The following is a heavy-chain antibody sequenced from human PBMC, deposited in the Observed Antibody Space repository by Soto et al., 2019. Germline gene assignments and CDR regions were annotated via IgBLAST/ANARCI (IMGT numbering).Heavy chain of an antibody. V-gene: IGHV4-39*01. D-gene: IGHD2-21*01. CDR1: GGSISSSSYY. J-gene: IGHJ4*02. Sequence: SETLSLTCTVSGGSISSSSYYWGWIRQPPGKGLEWIGSIYYSGSTYYNPSLKSRVTISVDTSKNQFSLKLSSVTAADTAVYYCARHVGVVGPTRADYWGQGTQVTVSS. CDR2: IYYSGST. CDR3: ARHVGVVGPTRADY.